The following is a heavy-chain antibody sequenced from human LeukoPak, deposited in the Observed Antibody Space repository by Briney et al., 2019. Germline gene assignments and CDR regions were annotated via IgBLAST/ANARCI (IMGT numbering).Heavy chain of an antibody. CDR3: AKPEYSSGRSWFDP. V-gene: IGHV3-48*02. CDR2: ISSSSTTI. D-gene: IGHD6-25*01. CDR1: GFTFSSYG. J-gene: IGHJ5*02. Sequence: PGGSLRLSCAASGFTFSSYGMNWVRQAPGKGLEFISFISSSSTTIYYADSVKGRFTISRDNSKNSLYLQMNSLRDEGTAVYYCAKPEYSSGRSWFDPWGQGTLVTVSS.